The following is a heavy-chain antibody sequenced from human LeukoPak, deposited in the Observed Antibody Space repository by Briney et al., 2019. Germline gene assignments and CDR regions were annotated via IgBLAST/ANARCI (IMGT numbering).Heavy chain of an antibody. Sequence: ASVKVSCKASGYTCTSYGISWVRQAPGQGLEWMGWISAYNGNTNYAQKLQGRVTMTTDTSTSTAYMELRSLRSDDTAVYYCARNPTNYYDSSGPIPDFDYWGQGTLVTVSS. V-gene: IGHV1-18*01. CDR3: ARNPTNYYDSSGPIPDFDY. CDR2: ISAYNGNT. CDR1: GYTCTSYG. D-gene: IGHD3-22*01. J-gene: IGHJ4*02.